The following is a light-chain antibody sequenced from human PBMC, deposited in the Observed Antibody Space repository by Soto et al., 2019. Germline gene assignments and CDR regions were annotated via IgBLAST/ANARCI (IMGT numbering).Light chain of an antibody. J-gene: IGKJ2*01. CDR2: DAS. Sequence: EIVMTQSPVTLSVSPGERATLSCRASQSISSYLAWYQQKPGQAPRLLIYDASTRATGIPARYSGSGSGTEFTLTISSLQSEDFAVYYCQQYSNWPPGYTFGQGTQLEIK. CDR3: QQYSNWPPGYT. CDR1: QSISSY. V-gene: IGKV3-15*01.